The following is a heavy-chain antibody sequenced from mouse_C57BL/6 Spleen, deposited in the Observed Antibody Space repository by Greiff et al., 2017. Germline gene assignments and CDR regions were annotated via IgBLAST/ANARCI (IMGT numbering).Heavy chain of an antibody. V-gene: IGHV1-53*01. CDR3: ARKGSYDGSSHGYFDV. CDR1: GYTFTSYW. Sequence: QVQLQQPGTELVKPGASVKLSCKASGYTFTSYWMHWVKQRPGQGLEWIGNINPSNGGTNYNEKFKSKATLTVDKSSSTAYMQLSSLTSEDSADYYCARKGSYDGSSHGYFDVWGTGTTVTVSA. J-gene: IGHJ1*03. D-gene: IGHD1-1*01. CDR2: INPSNGGT.